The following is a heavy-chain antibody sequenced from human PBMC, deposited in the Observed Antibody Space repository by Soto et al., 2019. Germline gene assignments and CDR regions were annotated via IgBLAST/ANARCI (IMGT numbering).Heavy chain of an antibody. CDR2: ISSSSSYI. J-gene: IGHJ3*02. CDR3: ARDAGRRDDAFDI. D-gene: IGHD2-15*01. V-gene: IGHV3-21*01. CDR1: GFTFSSYS. Sequence: EVQLVESGGGLVKPGGSLRLSCAASGFTFSSYSMNWVRQAPGKGLEWVSSISSSSSYIYYADSVKGRFTISRDNAKNSLYLQMNSLRAEDTAVYYCARDAGRRDDAFDIWGQGTMVTVSS.